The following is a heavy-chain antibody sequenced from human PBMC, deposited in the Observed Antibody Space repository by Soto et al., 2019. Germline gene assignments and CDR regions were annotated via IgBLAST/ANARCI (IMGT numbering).Heavy chain of an antibody. V-gene: IGHV1-46*01. CDR1: GYTFTSYY. J-gene: IGHJ6*01. D-gene: IGHD3-22*01. Sequence: GASVKVSCKASGYTFTSYYMHWVRQAPGQGLEWMGIINPSGGSTSYAQKFQGRVTMTRDTSTSTVYMELSSLRSEDTAVYYCARDTYIGLTYYYDSSGYYSNIRQGMDVXG. CDR2: INPSGGST. CDR3: ARDTYIGLTYYYDSSGYYSNIRQGMDV.